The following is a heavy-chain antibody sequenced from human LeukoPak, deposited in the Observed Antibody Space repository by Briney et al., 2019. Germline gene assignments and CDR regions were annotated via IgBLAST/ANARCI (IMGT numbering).Heavy chain of an antibody. CDR2: MNPNSGNT. V-gene: IGHV1-8*03. J-gene: IGHJ4*02. CDR1: GYTFTSYD. CDR3: ARTNYDYWSGYPNPFDY. D-gene: IGHD3-3*01. Sequence: ASVKVSCKASGYTFTSYDINWVRQATGQGFEWMGWMNPNSGNTGYAQKFQGRVTITRNTSISTAYMELSSLRSEDTAVYYCARTNYDYWSGYPNPFDYWGQGTLVTVSS.